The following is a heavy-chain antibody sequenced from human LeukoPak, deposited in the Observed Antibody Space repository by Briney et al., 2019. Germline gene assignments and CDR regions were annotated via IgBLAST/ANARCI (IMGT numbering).Heavy chain of an antibody. V-gene: IGHV3-30*18. CDR1: GFTFSSYG. CDR2: ISYDGSNK. CDR3: AKDNDYVWSDY. Sequence: PGGSLRLSCAVSGFTFSSYGMHWVRQAPGKGLEWVAVISYDGSNKYYADSVKGRFTISRDNSKNTLYLQMNSLRAEDTAVYYCAKDNDYVWSDYWGQGTLVTVSS. J-gene: IGHJ4*02. D-gene: IGHD3-16*01.